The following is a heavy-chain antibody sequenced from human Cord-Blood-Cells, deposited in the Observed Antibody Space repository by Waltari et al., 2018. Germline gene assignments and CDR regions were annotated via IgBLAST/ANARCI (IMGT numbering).Heavy chain of an antibody. V-gene: IGHV1-18*01. J-gene: IGHJ4*02. CDR1: GSTFTSYG. CDR3: ARDRVIAAAGTDY. Sequence: LVQSGAAVKKAGASVKVAFKASGSTFTSYGIIRVRQAPGQGIEWMGWISAYNGNTNYPQKLQGRVTMTTDTSTSTAYMELRSLRSDDTAVYYCARDRVIAAAGTDYWGQGTLVTVSS. D-gene: IGHD6-13*01. CDR2: ISAYNGNT.